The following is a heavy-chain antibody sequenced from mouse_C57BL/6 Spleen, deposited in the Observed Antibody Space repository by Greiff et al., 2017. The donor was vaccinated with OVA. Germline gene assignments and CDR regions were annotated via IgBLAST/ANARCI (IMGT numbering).Heavy chain of an antibody. V-gene: IGHV1-15*01. Sequence: VKLMESGAELVRPGASVSLSCKASGYTFTNYEMHWVKQTPVHGLEWIGAIDPETGGTSYNQKFKGKAILTADKSSSTAYMELRSLTSEDSAFYYCTRRAYYGSSPWYFDVWGTGTTVTVSS. CDR2: IDPETGGT. CDR1: GYTFTNYE. D-gene: IGHD1-1*01. J-gene: IGHJ1*03. CDR3: TRRAYYGSSPWYFDV.